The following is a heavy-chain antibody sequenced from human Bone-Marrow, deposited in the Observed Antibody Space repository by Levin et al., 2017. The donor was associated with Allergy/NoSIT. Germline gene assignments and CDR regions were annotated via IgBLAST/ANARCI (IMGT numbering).Heavy chain of an antibody. J-gene: IGHJ4*02. V-gene: IGHV3-72*01. CDR3: VRASRFHYTDY. Sequence: GGSLRLSCSVSGFTFSDHYMDWVRQAPGKGLEWVGRIRNRADSYSTEYAASVRGRFSFARDDSTDSLHLQMNSLKIEDSAVYSCVRASRFHYTDYWGQGTLVTVSP. CDR2: IRNRADSYST. D-gene: IGHD6-13*01. CDR1: GFTFSDHY.